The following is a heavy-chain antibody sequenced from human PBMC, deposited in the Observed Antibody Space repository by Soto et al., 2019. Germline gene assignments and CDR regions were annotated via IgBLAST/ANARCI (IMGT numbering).Heavy chain of an antibody. Sequence: EVQLVQSGAEVKKPGESLKLSCKGSGYSFTNYWIGWVRQMPGKGLEWMGIIYPGDSDTRYSPSFQGQVTISADKSISTAYLQWSSLKASDTAMYYCARGVATTTGGRNWFDPWGQGTLVTVSS. CDR2: IYPGDSDT. J-gene: IGHJ5*02. CDR1: GYSFTNYW. D-gene: IGHD3-16*01. CDR3: ARGVATTTGGRNWFDP. V-gene: IGHV5-51*03.